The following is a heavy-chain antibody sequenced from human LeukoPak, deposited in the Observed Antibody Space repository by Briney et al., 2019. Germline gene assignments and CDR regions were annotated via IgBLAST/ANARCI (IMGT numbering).Heavy chain of an antibody. V-gene: IGHV4-4*07. CDR2: IYTSGST. J-gene: IGHJ4*02. D-gene: IGHD2-2*01. CDR3: ARGINIYCSSTSCHAYYFDY. Sequence: SETLSLTCTVSGDSISNYYWSWIRQPVGKGLEWIGRIYTSGSTNYNSSLKSRVTMSVDTSKNQFSLKLNSVTAADTAVYYCARGINIYCSSTSCHAYYFDYWGQGTLVTVSS. CDR1: GDSISNYY.